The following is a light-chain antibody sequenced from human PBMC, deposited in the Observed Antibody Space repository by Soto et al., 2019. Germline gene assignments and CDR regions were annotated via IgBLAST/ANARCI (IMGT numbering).Light chain of an antibody. CDR1: SGHSRYT. CDR3: ENWDSNTRV. V-gene: IGLV4-60*02. Sequence: QSVLTQSSSVSASLGSSVKLTCTLSSGHSRYTIAWHQQQPGKAPRYLMKVEGSGSYNKGSGVPDRFSGSSPGGDRYLTGSRSGADRYLTISNLQFEDEADYYCENWDSNTRVFGGGTKVNVL. J-gene: IGLJ3*02. CDR2: VEGSGSY.